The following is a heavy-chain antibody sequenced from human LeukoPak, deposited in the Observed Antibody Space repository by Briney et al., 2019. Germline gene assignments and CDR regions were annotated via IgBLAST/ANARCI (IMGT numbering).Heavy chain of an antibody. CDR3: ARGWAKKRYCSSTSCYGFNYYGMDV. D-gene: IGHD2-2*01. CDR2: ISESSSHR. CDR1: GFIFSTYS. J-gene: IGHJ6*02. Sequence: GGSLRLSCGASGFIFSTYSMNWVRQAPGRGLEWVSYISESSSHRYYGDSVKGRFTISRDNAKNSLYLQMNSLRAEDTAAYYCARGWAKKRYCSSTSCYGFNYYGMDVWGQGTTVTVSS. V-gene: IGHV3-21*04.